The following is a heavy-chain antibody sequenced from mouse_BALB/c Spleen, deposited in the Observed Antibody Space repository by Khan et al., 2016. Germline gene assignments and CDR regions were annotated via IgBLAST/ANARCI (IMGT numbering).Heavy chain of an antibody. CDR2: ISYSGST. D-gene: IGHD2-14*01. CDR1: GYSITSDYA. CDR3: ARNGKRYERTWFAY. V-gene: IGHV3-2*02. J-gene: IGHJ3*01. Sequence: EVKLEVSGPGLVKPSQSLSLTCTVTGYSITSDYAWNWIRQFPGNKLEWMGYISYSGSTSYNPSLKSRISITRDTSKNQFFLQLNSVTTEDTATYYCARNGKRYERTWFAYWGQGTLVTVSA.